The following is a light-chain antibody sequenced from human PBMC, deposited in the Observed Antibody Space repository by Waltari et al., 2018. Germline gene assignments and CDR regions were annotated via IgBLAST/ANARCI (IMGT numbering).Light chain of an antibody. CDR1: QSVSRY. CDR3: QNHERLPAT. V-gene: IGKV3-20*01. J-gene: IGKJ1*01. Sequence: EVVLTQSPGTLSLSPGERATLSCRASQSVSRYLAWYHQRPCQAPRLLIYAASTRATGGPDRFSGSGFGTDFSLTISRLEPEDFAVYYCQNHERLPATFGQGTKVEIK. CDR2: AAS.